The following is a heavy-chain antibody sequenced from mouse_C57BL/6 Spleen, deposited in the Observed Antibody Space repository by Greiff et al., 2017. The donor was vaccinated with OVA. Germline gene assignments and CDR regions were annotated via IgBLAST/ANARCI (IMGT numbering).Heavy chain of an antibody. J-gene: IGHJ2*01. D-gene: IGHD2-1*01. V-gene: IGHV5-17*01. CDR3: ARNYYSGFDY. CDR2: ISSGSSTI. CDR1: GFTFSDYG. Sequence: DVKLVESGGGLVKPGGSLKLSCAASGFTFSDYGMHWVRQAPEKGLEWVAYISSGSSTIYYADTVKGRFTISRDNAKNTLFLQMTSLRSEDTAMYYCARNYYSGFDYWGQGTTLTVSS.